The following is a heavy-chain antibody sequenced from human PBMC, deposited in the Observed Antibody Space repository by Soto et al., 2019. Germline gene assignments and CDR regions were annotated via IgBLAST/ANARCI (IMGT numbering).Heavy chain of an antibody. CDR2: ISGSGGST. V-gene: IGHV3-23*01. CDR1: GFTFSSYA. D-gene: IGHD3-3*01. Sequence: GESLKISCAASGFTFSSYAMSWVRQAPGKGLEWVSAISGSGGSTYYADSVKGRFTISRDNSKNTLYLQMNSLRAEDTAVYYCAKDVSASAQVLAFDIWGQGTMVTVSS. J-gene: IGHJ3*02. CDR3: AKDVSASAQVLAFDI.